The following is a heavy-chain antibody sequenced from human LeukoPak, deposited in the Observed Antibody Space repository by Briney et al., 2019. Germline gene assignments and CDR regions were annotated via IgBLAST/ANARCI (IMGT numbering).Heavy chain of an antibody. D-gene: IGHD6-19*01. CDR1: GFTFSSYA. V-gene: IGHV3-23*01. Sequence: GGSLRLTCAASGFTFSSYAMSWVRQAPGKGLEWVSAISGSGGSTYYADSVKGRFTISRDNSKNTLYLQMNSLRAEDTAVYYCAKLGEQWLVPSFDYWGQGTLVTVSS. CDR2: ISGSGGST. CDR3: AKLGEQWLVPSFDY. J-gene: IGHJ4*02.